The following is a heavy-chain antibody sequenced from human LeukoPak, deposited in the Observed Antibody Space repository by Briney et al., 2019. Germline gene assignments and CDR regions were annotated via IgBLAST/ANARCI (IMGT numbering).Heavy chain of an antibody. Sequence: GGSLRLSCAASGFTFSGYGMHWVRQAPGKGLEWVAFVRYDSSNKYYADSVKGRFTVSRDNSKNMLYLQMNSLRAEDTAVYHCAYYHVNGEPPTFWGQGTLVTVSS. J-gene: IGHJ4*02. CDR1: GFTFSGYG. CDR2: VRYDSSNK. V-gene: IGHV3-30*02. D-gene: IGHD1-14*01. CDR3: AYYHVNGEPPTF.